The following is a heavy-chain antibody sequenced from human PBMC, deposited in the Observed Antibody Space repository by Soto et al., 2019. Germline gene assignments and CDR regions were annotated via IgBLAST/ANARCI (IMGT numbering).Heavy chain of an antibody. CDR1: GFTFSSYA. D-gene: IGHD3-22*01. J-gene: IGHJ4*02. V-gene: IGHV3-23*01. CDR3: AKSPLMYYYDSSGYDHYDY. CDR2: ISGSGVRT. Sequence: GVCLRLSGAASGFTFSSYAMSWVRQAPGKGREWGSAISGSGVRTYYADSVNGRFTISRDNPKNTLYLQMNSLRAEDTAVYYCAKSPLMYYYDSSGYDHYDYWGQGTLVTVSS.